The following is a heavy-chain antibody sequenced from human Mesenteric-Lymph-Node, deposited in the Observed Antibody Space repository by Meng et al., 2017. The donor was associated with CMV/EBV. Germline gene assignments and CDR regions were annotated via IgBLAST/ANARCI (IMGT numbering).Heavy chain of an antibody. CDR2: ISSGGGST. CDR3: AKLGGGDVY. V-gene: IGHV3-23*01. D-gene: IGHD3-16*01. Sequence: GGSLRLSCAASGFTFSTQTMSWVRQAPGKGLEWVSAISSGGGSTYYADSVKGRFTISRDNSKNTLNLQMNSLRVEDTAVYYCAKLGGGDVYWGQGTLVTVSS. J-gene: IGHJ4*02. CDR1: GFTFSTQT.